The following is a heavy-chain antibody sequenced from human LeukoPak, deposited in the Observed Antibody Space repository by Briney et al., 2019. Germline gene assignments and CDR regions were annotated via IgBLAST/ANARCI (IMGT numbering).Heavy chain of an antibody. V-gene: IGHV3-7*01. CDR2: IKQDGSEK. D-gene: IGHD1-26*01. CDR1: GFTFSSYS. Sequence: PGGSLRLSCAASGFTFSSYSMSWVRQAPGKGLEWVANIKQDGSEKYYVDSVKGRFTISRDNAKNSLYLQMNSLRAEDTAVYYCARAGEWELPDYFDYWGQGTLVTVSS. J-gene: IGHJ4*02. CDR3: ARAGEWELPDYFDY.